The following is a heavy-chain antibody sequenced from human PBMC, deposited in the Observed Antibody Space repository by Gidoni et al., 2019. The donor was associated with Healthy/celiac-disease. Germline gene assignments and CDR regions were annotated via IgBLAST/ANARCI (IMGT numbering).Heavy chain of an antibody. D-gene: IGHD3-22*01. V-gene: IGHV4-61*01. J-gene: IGHJ3*02. CDR3: ARDYYDSSGYQNAFDI. Sequence: QVQLQESGPGLVKPSETLSLTCTVSGGSVSSGSYYWSRIRQPPGKGLEWIGYIYYSGSTNYNPSLKSRVTISVDTSKNQFSLKLSSVTAADTAVYYCARDYYDSSGYQNAFDIWGQGTMVTVSS. CDR1: GGSVSSGSYY. CDR2: IYYSGST.